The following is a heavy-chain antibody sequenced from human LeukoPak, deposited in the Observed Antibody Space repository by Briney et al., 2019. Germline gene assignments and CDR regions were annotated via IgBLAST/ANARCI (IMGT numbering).Heavy chain of an antibody. Sequence: PSETLSLTCIVSGGSISRTNYYWGWMRQSPGKGLEWIGSIYYSGNTYYNPSLKSRVTISVDTSKNQFSQKLSSVTAADTAVYYFARGDYYYDSTDLGAFDIWGQGTMVTVSS. D-gene: IGHD3-22*01. V-gene: IGHV4-39*01. J-gene: IGHJ3*02. CDR2: IYYSGNT. CDR3: ARGDYYYDSTDLGAFDI. CDR1: GGSISRTNYY.